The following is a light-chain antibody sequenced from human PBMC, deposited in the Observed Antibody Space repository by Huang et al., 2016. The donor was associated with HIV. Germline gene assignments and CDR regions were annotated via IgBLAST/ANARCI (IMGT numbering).Light chain of an antibody. CDR3: QQYNDWVT. J-gene: IGKJ4*01. Sequence: EIVMTQSPATLSVSPGERATLSCRASQDIDSNLAWYQHKPGQAPRLLIYSASTRATAVPARFSGSGSGKEFTLTISRLQSEDVAVYCCQQYNDWVTFGGGTKVEIE. CDR2: SAS. V-gene: IGKV3-15*01. CDR1: QDIDSN.